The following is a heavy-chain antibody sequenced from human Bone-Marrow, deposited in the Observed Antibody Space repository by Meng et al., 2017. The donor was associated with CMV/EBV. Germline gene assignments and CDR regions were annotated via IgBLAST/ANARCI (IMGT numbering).Heavy chain of an antibody. J-gene: IGHJ6*02. Sequence: GESLKISCAASGFTVSSNYMSWVRQAPGKGLEWVSVIYSCGSTYYADSVKGRFTISRDNAKNSLYLQMNSLRAEDTAVYYCARDLSYYDFWSGYYTPHYYYYGMDVWGQGTTVTVSS. V-gene: IGHV3-66*03. CDR1: GFTVSSNY. D-gene: IGHD3-3*01. CDR3: ARDLSYYDFWSGYYTPHYYYYGMDV. CDR2: IYSCGST.